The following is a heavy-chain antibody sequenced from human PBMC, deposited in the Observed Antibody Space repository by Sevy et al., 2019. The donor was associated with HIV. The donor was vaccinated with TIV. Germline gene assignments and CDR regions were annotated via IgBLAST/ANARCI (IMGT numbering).Heavy chain of an antibody. J-gene: IGHJ4*02. CDR3: ARGPPDGSYDYFDY. Sequence: GESLKISCAASGFTFSSFNMNWVRQAPGKGLEWVSSIRGLSNYIYYAESLKGRFIISRDNAKNTLYLQMNSLRADDTAVYYCARGPPDGSYDYFDYWGQGTLVTVSS. D-gene: IGHD1-26*01. CDR1: GFTFSSFN. CDR2: IRGLSNYI. V-gene: IGHV3-21*06.